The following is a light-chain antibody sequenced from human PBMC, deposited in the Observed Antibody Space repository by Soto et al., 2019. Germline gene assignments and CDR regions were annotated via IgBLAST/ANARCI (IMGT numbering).Light chain of an antibody. J-gene: IGKJ5*01. Sequence: EVVLTPSPVTLSLSPGERATLSCRASQSFRGLLAWYQQKHGQAPRVLIYDAYNRATGIPPRFSVSVSGTDGTITISSLETEDASVYYCQQRHMWTITFGQGTRLEIK. CDR3: QQRHMWTIT. CDR2: DAY. V-gene: IGKV3-11*01. CDR1: QSFRGL.